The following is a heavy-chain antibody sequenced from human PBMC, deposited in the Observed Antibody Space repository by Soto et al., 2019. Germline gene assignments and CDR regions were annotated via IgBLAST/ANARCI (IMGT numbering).Heavy chain of an antibody. Sequence: QVQLVESGGGVVQPGTSLRLSCAASGFTFSNYALHWVRQAPGKGLEWVAAISHDGKRDYYTESVKGRFTISRDNSKNPLVKEMNGLRADETGVYSWARGPRYGYLLFYRALDIWGQGTMVTVSS. J-gene: IGHJ3*02. V-gene: IGHV3-30*03. CDR3: ARGPRYGYLLFYRALDI. CDR1: GFTFSNYA. D-gene: IGHD4-17*01. CDR2: ISHDGKRD.